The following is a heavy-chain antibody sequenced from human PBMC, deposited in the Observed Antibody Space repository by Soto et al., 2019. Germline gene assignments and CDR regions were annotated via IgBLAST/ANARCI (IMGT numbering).Heavy chain of an antibody. V-gene: IGHV3-53*01. Sequence: PGSSLSLSCAASGFTVSSNYLSWVLQAPGKGLEWVSVIYSGGSTYYADSVKGRFTISRDNSKNTLYVQMNSLRAEDTAVYYCAGWTMVYYNYYYYGMDVWGQGTTVTASS. D-gene: IGHD3-10*01. CDR1: GFTVSSNY. J-gene: IGHJ6*02. CDR3: AGWTMVYYNYYYYGMDV. CDR2: IYSGGST.